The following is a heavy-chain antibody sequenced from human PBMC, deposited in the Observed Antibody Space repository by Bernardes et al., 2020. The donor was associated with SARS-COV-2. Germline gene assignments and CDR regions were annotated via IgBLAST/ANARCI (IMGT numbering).Heavy chain of an antibody. CDR1: GFSVSDCA. Sequence: GGSLRLSCGASGFSVSDCAMNWVRQAPEKRLEGVAGITGHGDGTAYADSVKGRFTISRDNSKNTLYLQMNSLRVEDTAVYYCAKDVRGYNRPIDSWGQGALVIVSS. V-gene: IGHV3-23*01. CDR3: AKDVRGYNRPIDS. CDR2: ITGHGDGT. J-gene: IGHJ4*02. D-gene: IGHD5-12*01.